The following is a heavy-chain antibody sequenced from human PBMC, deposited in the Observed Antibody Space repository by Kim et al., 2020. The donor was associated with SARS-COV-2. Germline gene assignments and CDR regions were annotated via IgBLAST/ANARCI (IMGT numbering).Heavy chain of an antibody. V-gene: IGHV1-69*13. J-gene: IGHJ5*02. CDR1: GGTFSSYA. CDR2: IIPIFGTA. CDR3: ARDPRVQGVINWFDP. D-gene: IGHD3-10*01. Sequence: SVKVSCKASGGTFSSYAISWVRQAPGQGLEWMGGIIPIFGTANYAQKFQGRVTITADESTSTAYMELSSLRSEDTAVYYCARDPRVQGVINWFDPWGQGTLVTVSS.